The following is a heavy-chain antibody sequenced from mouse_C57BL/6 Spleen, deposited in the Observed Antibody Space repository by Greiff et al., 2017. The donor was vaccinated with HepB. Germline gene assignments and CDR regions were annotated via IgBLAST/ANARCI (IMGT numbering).Heavy chain of an antibody. Sequence: VQLQQPGAELVKPGASVKLSCKASGYTFTSYWMHWVKQRPGQGLEWIGMINPNSGSTYYNEKFKSKATLTVDKSTSTAYMQLSSLTSEDSAVYYGARRARYFDVWGTGTTVTVSS. CDR1: GYTFTSYW. CDR2: INPNSGST. J-gene: IGHJ1*03. D-gene: IGHD3-3*01. CDR3: ARRARYFDV. V-gene: IGHV1-64*01.